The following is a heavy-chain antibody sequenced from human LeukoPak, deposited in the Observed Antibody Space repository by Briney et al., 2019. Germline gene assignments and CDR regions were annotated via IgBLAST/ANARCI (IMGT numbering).Heavy chain of an antibody. D-gene: IGHD2-8*01. CDR1: GFTFSYHG. V-gene: IGHV3-30*18. J-gene: IGHJ4*02. Sequence: GGSLRLSCAASGFTFSYHGMHWVRQAPGKGLEWVAVISYDGSNKSYADSVKGRFTISRDNSKNTLYLQMNTLRAEDTAVYYCAKLVTGTNNYFDYWGQGTLVTVSS. CDR2: ISYDGSNK. CDR3: AKLVTGTNNYFDY.